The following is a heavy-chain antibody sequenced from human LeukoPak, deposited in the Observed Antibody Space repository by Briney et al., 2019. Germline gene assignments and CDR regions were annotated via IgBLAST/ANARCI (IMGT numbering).Heavy chain of an antibody. CDR2: IYYSGST. CDR1: GGSISSGGYY. V-gene: IGHV4-31*03. Sequence: PSETLSPTCTVSGGSISSGGYYWSWIRQHPGKGLEWIGYIYYSGSTYYNPSLKSRVTISVDTSKNQFSLKLSSVTAADTAVYYCARVPSGDAFDIWGQGTMVTVSS. CDR3: ARVPSGDAFDI. J-gene: IGHJ3*02. D-gene: IGHD3-10*01.